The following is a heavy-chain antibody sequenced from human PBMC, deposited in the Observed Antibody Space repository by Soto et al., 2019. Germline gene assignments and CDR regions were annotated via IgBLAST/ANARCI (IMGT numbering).Heavy chain of an antibody. Sequence: GESLKISCKGSGYSFTSYWIGWVRQMPGKGLEWMGIIYPGDSDTRYSPSFQGQVTISADKSISTAYLQWSSLKASDTAMYYCASGRYDILTGIPLDAFDIWGQGTMVTVSS. J-gene: IGHJ3*02. V-gene: IGHV5-51*01. CDR3: ASGRYDILTGIPLDAFDI. CDR2: IYPGDSDT. CDR1: GYSFTSYW. D-gene: IGHD3-9*01.